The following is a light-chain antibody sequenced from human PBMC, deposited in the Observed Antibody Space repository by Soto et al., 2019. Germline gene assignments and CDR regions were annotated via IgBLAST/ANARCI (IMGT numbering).Light chain of an antibody. CDR1: NSNIGTNT. J-gene: IGLJ2*01. V-gene: IGLV1-44*01. CDR3: EAWDGSLNVVL. Sequence: QSVLTQPPSASGTPGQRVTISCSGSNSNIGTNTVNWYQHLPGSAPKLLIYSNNQSPSGLPDRFSGSKSGTSASLAISGLQPDDEADYYCEAWDGSLNVVLFGGGTQLTVL. CDR2: SNN.